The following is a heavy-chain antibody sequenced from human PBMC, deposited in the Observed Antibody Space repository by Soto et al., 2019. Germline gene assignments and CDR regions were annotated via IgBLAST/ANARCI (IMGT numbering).Heavy chain of an antibody. CDR3: AKEQCDGDCFVFDY. V-gene: IGHV3-23*01. J-gene: IGHJ4*02. CDR1: GFSFSAYA. Sequence: GGSLRLSCAASGFSFSAYAMSWVRQAPGKGLEWVSGMTGSGGFTYYADSVKGRFTISRDNSKNTLYVQMNSLRAEDTAVYYCAKEQCDGDCFVFDYWGQGTLVTVSS. D-gene: IGHD2-21*02. CDR2: MTGSGGFT.